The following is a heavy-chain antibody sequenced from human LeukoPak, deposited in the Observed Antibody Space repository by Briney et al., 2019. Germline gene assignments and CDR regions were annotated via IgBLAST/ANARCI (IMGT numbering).Heavy chain of an antibody. J-gene: IGHJ4*02. CDR2: IWYDGSNK. CDR1: GFTFRSYG. Sequence: GGTLRLSCAASGFTFRSYGMHWVRQAPGKGLEWVAIIWYDGSNKYYADSVKGRITISRDNSKNTLYLQMNSLRAEDTAVYYCATVRGCGGDCYYIDYWGQGTLVTVSS. V-gene: IGHV3-33*01. CDR3: ATVRGCGGDCYYIDY. D-gene: IGHD2-21*02.